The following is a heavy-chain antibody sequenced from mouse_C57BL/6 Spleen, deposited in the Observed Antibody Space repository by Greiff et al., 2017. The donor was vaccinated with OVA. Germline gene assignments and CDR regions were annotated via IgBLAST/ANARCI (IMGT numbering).Heavy chain of an antibody. V-gene: IGHV14-4*01. J-gene: IGHJ1*03. Sequence: EVQLQQSGAELVRPGASVKLSCTASGFNIKDDYMHWVKQRPEQGLEWIGWIDPENGDTEYASKFQGKATITADTSSNTAYLQLSSLTSEDTAVYYCTLYGSSLYWYFEVWGTGTTVTVSS. D-gene: IGHD1-1*01. CDR1: GFNIKDDY. CDR2: IDPENGDT. CDR3: TLYGSSLYWYFEV.